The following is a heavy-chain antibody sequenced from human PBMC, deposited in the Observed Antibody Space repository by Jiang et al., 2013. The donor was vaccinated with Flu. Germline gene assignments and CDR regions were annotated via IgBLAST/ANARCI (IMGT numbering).Heavy chain of an antibody. CDR2: IIPIFGTT. CDR1: GGTLSSYA. CDR3: ARAIGGYSYGPFEY. V-gene: IGHV1-69*01. Sequence: GAEVKKPGSSVRVSCKASGGTLSSYASNWVRQAPGQGLEWMGGIIPIFGTTEYAQKFQGRVTITADELTGTVYMELTSLKSEDTAVYYCARAIGGYSYGPFEYWGQGTLVTVS. D-gene: IGHD5-18*01. J-gene: IGHJ4*02.